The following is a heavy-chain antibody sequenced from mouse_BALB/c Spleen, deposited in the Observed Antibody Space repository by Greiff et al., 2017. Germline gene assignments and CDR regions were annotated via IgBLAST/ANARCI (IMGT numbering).Heavy chain of an antibody. V-gene: IGHV5-6-5*01. J-gene: IGHJ4*01. CDR3: ARAGLREAMDY. CDR2: ISSGGST. Sequence: EVQLQESGGGLVKPGGSLKLSCAASGFTFSSYAMSWVRQTPEKRLEWVASISSGGSTYYPDSVKGRFTISRDNARNILYLQMSSLRSEDTAMYYCARAGLREAMDYWGQGTSVTVSS. D-gene: IGHD2-4*01. CDR1: GFTFSSYA.